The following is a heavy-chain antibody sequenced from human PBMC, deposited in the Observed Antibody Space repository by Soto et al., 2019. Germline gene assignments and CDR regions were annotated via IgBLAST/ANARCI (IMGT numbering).Heavy chain of an antibody. J-gene: IGHJ6*03. Sequence: SETLSLTCTVSGGSISSSTSYWGWIRQPPGKGMEWIGSINYSGSTYYSPSLKSRVTISADTSKNQFSLKLSSVTAADTAVYYCARPVNYYYYYMDVWGQGTMVTVSS. CDR1: GGSISSSTSY. CDR3: ARPVNYYYYYMDV. CDR2: INYSGST. V-gene: IGHV4-39*01.